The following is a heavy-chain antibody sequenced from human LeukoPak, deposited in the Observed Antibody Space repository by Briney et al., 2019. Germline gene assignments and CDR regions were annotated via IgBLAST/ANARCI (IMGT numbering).Heavy chain of an antibody. CDR3: AKSIYVVVDAFDI. D-gene: IGHD2-15*01. J-gene: IGHJ3*02. CDR2: ISGSGGST. CDR1: GFTFSSYG. Sequence: GGSLRLSCAASGFTFSSYGMSWVRQAPGKGLEWVSAISGSGGSTYDADSVKGRFTISRDNSKNTLYLQMNSLRAEDTAVYYCAKSIYVVVDAFDIWGQGTMVTVSS. V-gene: IGHV3-23*01.